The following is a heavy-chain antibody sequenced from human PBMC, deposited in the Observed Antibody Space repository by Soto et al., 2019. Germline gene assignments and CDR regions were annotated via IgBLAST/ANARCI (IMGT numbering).Heavy chain of an antibody. V-gene: IGHV3-30*18. CDR3: AKTTHYYDSSGYYWSPDY. CDR2: ISYDGSNK. J-gene: IGHJ4*02. Sequence: HPGGSLRLSCAASGFTFSSYGMHWVRQAPGKGLEWVAVISYDGSNKYYADSVKGRFTISRDNSKNTPYLQMNSLRAEDTAVYYCAKTTHYYDSSGYYWSPDYWGQGTLVTVSS. D-gene: IGHD3-22*01. CDR1: GFTFSSYG.